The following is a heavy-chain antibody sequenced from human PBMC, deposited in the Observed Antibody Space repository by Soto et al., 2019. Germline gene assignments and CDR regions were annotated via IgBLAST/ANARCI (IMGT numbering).Heavy chain of an antibody. CDR2: INPSGGST. D-gene: IGHD2-2*01. J-gene: IGHJ6*02. V-gene: IGHV1-46*01. CDR3: ARDVVPDATGPPYHYYYYGMDV. CDR1: GYTFTSYY. Sequence: ASVKVSCKASGYTFTSYYMHWVRQAPGQGLEWMGIINPSGGSTSYAQKFQGRVTMTRDTSTSTVYMELSSLRSEDTAVYYCARDVVPDATGPPYHYYYYGMDVWGQGTTVTVSS.